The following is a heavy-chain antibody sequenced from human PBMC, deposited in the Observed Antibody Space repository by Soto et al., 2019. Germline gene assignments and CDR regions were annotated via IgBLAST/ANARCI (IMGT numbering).Heavy chain of an antibody. Sequence: TSLKVHCKPSGYTFTNYYIPWVRQAPGQGLEWMGWINPNDGGTNYAQKFQGRVAVTMDTCISTAYMELYRLTSDDTAVYYCARDPWDAGAVTHDYWAQRTLVHVSS. CDR2: INPNDGGT. CDR3: ARDPWDAGAVTHDY. D-gene: IGHD4-4*01. V-gene: IGHV1-2*02. J-gene: IGHJ4*02. CDR1: GYTFTNYY.